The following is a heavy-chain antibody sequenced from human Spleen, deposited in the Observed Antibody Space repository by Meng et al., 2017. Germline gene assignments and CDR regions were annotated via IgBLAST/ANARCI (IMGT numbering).Heavy chain of an antibody. J-gene: IGHJ4*02. CDR2: INPNSGGT. D-gene: IGHD2-15*01. V-gene: IGHV1-2*06. CDR1: GYTFTSFD. Sequence: VTLGQSGAEVKKPGASVKVSCKASGYTFTSFDINWVRQAPGQGLEWMGRINPNSGGTNYAQKFQGRVTMTRDTSISTAYMELSRLRSDDTAVYYCASYCSGGSYYSLDYWGQGTLVTVSS. CDR3: ASYCSGGSYYSLDY.